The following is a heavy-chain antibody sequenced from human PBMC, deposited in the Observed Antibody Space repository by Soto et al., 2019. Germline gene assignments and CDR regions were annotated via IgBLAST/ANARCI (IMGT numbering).Heavy chain of an antibody. CDR3: ASARWDY. CDR1: GGSFNANY. CDR2: IYYDGST. V-gene: IGHV4-34*01. J-gene: IGHJ4*02. Sequence: SETLSLTCAVSGGSFNANYWSWIRQPPGKGLEWIGEIYYDGSTNSNPSLKSRVTISVDTSNNQFSLKLSSVTAADTAVYYCASARWDYWGRGTLVTVPS.